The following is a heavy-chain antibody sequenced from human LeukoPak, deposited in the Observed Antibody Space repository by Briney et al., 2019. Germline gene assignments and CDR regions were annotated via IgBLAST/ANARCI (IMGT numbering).Heavy chain of an antibody. V-gene: IGHV4-34*01. CDR1: GGSFSGYY. D-gene: IGHD3-22*01. J-gene: IGHJ6*03. CDR3: ARGLADYYDSSGYYYLGTFYYYYYMDV. CDR2: INHSGST. Sequence: SGTLSLTCAVYGGSFSGYYWSWIRQPPGKGLEWIGEINHSGSTNYNPSLKSRVTISVDTSKNQFSLKLSSVTAADTAVYYCARGLADYYDSSGYYYLGTFYYYYYMDVWGKGTTVTVSS.